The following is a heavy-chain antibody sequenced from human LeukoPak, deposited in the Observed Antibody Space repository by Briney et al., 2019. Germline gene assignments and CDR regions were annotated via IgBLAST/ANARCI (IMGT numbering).Heavy chain of an antibody. CDR3: ARANALYCSSTSCLFDY. CDR1: GYTFTDYY. CDR2: INPNSGGT. V-gene: IGHV1-2*02. J-gene: IGHJ4*02. Sequence: ASVKVSCKASGYTFTDYYIHWVRQAPGQGLEWMAWINPNSGGTYYAQNFHDRITLTRDTSISTPYMELSRLRSDDTAIYYCARANALYCSSTSCLFDYWGQGTLVTVSS. D-gene: IGHD2-2*01.